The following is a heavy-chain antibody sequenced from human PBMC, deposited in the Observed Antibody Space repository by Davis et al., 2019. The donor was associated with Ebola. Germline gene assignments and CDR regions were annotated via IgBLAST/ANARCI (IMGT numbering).Heavy chain of an antibody. CDR1: GFTFSNYW. CDR3: VRPARALKTVTKFDY. V-gene: IGHV3-7*01. D-gene: IGHD4-17*01. Sequence: GESLKISCAASGFTFSNYWMSWVRQAPGKGLEWVANIKQDGSEKYYVDSVKGRFTISRDNSKNTLYLQMNSLRADDTAVYYGVRPARALKTVTKFDYWGQGTLVTVSS. J-gene: IGHJ4*02. CDR2: IKQDGSEK.